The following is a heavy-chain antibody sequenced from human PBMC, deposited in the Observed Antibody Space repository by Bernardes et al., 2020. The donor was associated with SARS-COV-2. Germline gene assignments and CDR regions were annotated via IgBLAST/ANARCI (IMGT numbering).Heavy chain of an antibody. V-gene: IGHV3-23*01. CDR1: GFTFSSYA. CDR3: AKEYVEAAVVPAAFAEYFQH. Sequence: GGSLRLSCAASGFTFSSYAMSWVRQAPGKGLEWVSAISGSGGSTYYADSVKGRFTISRDNSKNTLYLQMNSLRAEDTAVYYCAKEYVEAAVVPAAFAEYFQHWGQGTLVTVSS. D-gene: IGHD2-2*01. CDR2: ISGSGGST. J-gene: IGHJ1*01.